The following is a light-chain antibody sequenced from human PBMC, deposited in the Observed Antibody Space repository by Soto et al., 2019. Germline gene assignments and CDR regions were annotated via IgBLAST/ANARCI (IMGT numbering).Light chain of an antibody. Sequence: QSALTPPRSVSGSPGPTVTISCTGTSSDVGGYNYVSWYQQHPAKAPKLITYDVSKRPSGFPDRSAGSKSGNTSSLTISGLQAEDQGDYYCCSYAGSYTCDDFGTGTKVTVL. CDR1: SSDVGGYNY. V-gene: IGLV2-11*01. CDR3: CSYAGSYTCDD. CDR2: DVS. J-gene: IGLJ1*01.